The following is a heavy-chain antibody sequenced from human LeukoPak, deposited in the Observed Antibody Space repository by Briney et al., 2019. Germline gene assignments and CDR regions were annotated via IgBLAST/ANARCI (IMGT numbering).Heavy chain of an antibody. J-gene: IGHJ5*02. D-gene: IGHD3-10*01. CDR1: GYTFTRHG. CDR2: ISTYSSHT. CDR3: ARDEGRVSGSFNP. V-gene: IGHV1-18*01. Sequence: GASVKVSCKASGYTFTRHGITWVRQAPGQGLEWMGWISTYSSHTTYAQKFQGRVTMTTDTSTTTAYMELRSLRSDDTAVYYYARDEGRVSGSFNPWGQGTLVTVSS.